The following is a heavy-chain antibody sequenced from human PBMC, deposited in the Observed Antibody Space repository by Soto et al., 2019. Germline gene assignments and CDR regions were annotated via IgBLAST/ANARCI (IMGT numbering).Heavy chain of an antibody. CDR3: ARNTPVDTDMVNPMDV. CDR2: FYTSGGT. D-gene: IGHD5-18*01. V-gene: IGHV4-4*07. J-gene: IGHJ6*02. CDR1: GGSLSSYY. Sequence: SVTLSLTCTVSGGSLSSYYWRWIRQPAGKGLEWIGSFYTSGGTKYNPSLRSRVTMSVDTSKNQFSLKLTSVTAADTAVYYCARNTPVDTDMVNPMDVWGQGTTVTVPS.